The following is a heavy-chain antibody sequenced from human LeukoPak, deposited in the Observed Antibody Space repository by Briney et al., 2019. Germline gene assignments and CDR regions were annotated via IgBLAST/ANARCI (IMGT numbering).Heavy chain of an antibody. CDR2: INPKTGDT. Sequence: ALVKVSCKASGYTFTGQYLYWARQTPGQGLEWMGWINPKTGDTDSAQNFQGRVTMTRDTSISTVYMELSRLTSDDTAVYYCARGYYGMDVWGQGTTVTVSS. CDR3: ARGYYGMDV. CDR1: GYTFTGQY. V-gene: IGHV1-2*02. J-gene: IGHJ6*02.